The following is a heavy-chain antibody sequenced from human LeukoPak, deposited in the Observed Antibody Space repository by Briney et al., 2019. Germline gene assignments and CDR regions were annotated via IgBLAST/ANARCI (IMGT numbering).Heavy chain of an antibody. CDR3: ARDRVLLWFGELSGWFDP. J-gene: IGHJ5*02. V-gene: IGHV4-4*07. CDR1: GGSISSYY. Sequence: PSETLSLTCTVSGGSISSYYWSWIRQPAGKGLEWIGRIYTSGSTNYNPSLKSRVTMSVDTSKNQFSLKLSSVTAADTAVYYCARDRVLLWFGELSGWFDPWGQGTLVTVS. D-gene: IGHD3-10*01. CDR2: IYTSGST.